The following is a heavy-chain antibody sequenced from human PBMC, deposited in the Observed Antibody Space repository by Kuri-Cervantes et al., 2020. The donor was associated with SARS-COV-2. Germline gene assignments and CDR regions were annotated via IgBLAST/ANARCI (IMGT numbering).Heavy chain of an antibody. CDR3: AKAPDVKYSSGWEYFDY. D-gene: IGHD6-19*01. Sequence: GESLKISCEVSGFLFSASAIHWVRQASGKGLEWVSAIGTAGDTYYPGSVKGRFTISRDNSKNTLYLQMNSLRAEDTAVYYCAKAPDVKYSSGWEYFDYWGQGTLVTVSS. V-gene: IGHV3-23*01. J-gene: IGHJ4*02. CDR1: GFLFSASA. CDR2: IGTAGDT.